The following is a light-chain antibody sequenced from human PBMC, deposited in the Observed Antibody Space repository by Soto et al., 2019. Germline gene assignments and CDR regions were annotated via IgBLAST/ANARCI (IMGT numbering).Light chain of an antibody. CDR3: QQYGSSLYT. V-gene: IGKV3-20*01. CDR1: QSVSSSY. CDR2: AAS. Sequence: IELTQSPGTLSLSPGERATLSCRASQSVSSSYLDWYQQKPGQAPSLLIYAASSRATGIPDRFSGSGSGTDFTLTISRLEPEDFAVYYCQQYGSSLYTFGHGTKLEIK. J-gene: IGKJ2*01.